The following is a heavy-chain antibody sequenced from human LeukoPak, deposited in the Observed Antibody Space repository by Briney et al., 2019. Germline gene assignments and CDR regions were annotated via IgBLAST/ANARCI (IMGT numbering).Heavy chain of an antibody. J-gene: IGHJ4*02. Sequence: ASVKVSCKASGYTFTSFAISWVRQAPGQGLEWMGWSSAYNGNTIYAQKLQGRVTMTTDTSASTAYMEVRSLRSDDTAVYYCVRDLENYPGIFFDYWGQGTLVTVSS. CDR2: SSAYNGNT. CDR3: VRDLENYPGIFFDY. V-gene: IGHV1-18*01. CDR1: GYTFTSFA. D-gene: IGHD1-7*01.